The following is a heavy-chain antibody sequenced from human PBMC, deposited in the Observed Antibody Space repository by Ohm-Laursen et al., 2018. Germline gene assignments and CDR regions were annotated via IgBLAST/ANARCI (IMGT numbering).Heavy chain of an antibody. CDR3: ARAWPYSINHLDY. D-gene: IGHD5-18*01. Sequence: SLRLSCAASGFTFSIYSMNWVRQAPGEGLEWVSFISADGSSMSYAESLMGRFTISRDNAKNSLYLQMNSLRAEDAGVYYCARAWPYSINHLDYWGPGTLVTVSS. CDR1: GFTFSIYS. V-gene: IGHV3-48*01. J-gene: IGHJ4*02. CDR2: ISADGSSM.